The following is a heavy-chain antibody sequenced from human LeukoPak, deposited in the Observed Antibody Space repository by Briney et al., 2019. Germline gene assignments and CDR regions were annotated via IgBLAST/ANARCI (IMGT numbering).Heavy chain of an antibody. J-gene: IGHJ6*03. Sequence: SETLSLTCTVSGGSISSYYWSWIRQPPGKGLEWIGYIYYSGSTNYNPSLKSRVTISVDTSKNQFSLKLSSVTAADTAVYYCASQAGTIVVVPAATYGVYYYYYMDVWGKGTTVTVSS. CDR1: GGSISSYY. CDR2: IYYSGST. V-gene: IGHV4-59*12. D-gene: IGHD2-2*01. CDR3: ASQAGTIVVVPAATYGVYYYYYMDV.